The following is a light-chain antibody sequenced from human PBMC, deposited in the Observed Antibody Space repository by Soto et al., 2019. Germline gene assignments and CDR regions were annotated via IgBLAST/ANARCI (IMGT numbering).Light chain of an antibody. CDR2: DTS. CDR1: TGAVTSGHY. V-gene: IGLV7-46*01. J-gene: IGLJ1*01. CDR3: LLSYSSALYV. Sequence: QAVVTQEPSLTVSPGGTVTLTCGSSTGAVTSGHYPYWFQQKPGQAPRTLIYDTSNKHSWTPARFSGSLLGGKAALTLSGAQPEDEAEYCCLLSYSSALYVFGTGTKLTVL.